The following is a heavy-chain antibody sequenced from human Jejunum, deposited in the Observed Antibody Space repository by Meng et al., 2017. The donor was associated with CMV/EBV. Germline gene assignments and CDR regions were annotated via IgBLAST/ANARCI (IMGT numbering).Heavy chain of an antibody. CDR2: ISSSGSTI. V-gene: IGHV3-11*01. J-gene: IGHJ4*02. CDR1: VFTFSDYS. D-gene: IGHD5-18*01. CDR3: ARVTELWLHYFDY. Sequence: ASVFTFSDYSMGWLRQAPGKGLEWVSYISSSGSTIYYAASVKGRFPISRDNAKNSLYLQMNSLRAEDTAVYYCARVTELWLHYFDYWGQGTLVTVSS.